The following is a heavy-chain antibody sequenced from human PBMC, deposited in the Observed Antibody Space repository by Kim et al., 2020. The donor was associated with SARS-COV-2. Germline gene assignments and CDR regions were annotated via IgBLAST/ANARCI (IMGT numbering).Heavy chain of an antibody. CDR3: ARDQFGWFGELALFDP. V-gene: IGHV1-3*01. Sequence: ASVKVSCKASGYTFTSYAMHWVRQAPGQRLEWMGWINAGNGNTKYSQKFQGRVTITRDTSASTAYMELSSLRSEDTAVYYCARDQFGWFGELALFDPWGQGTLVTVSS. CDR2: INAGNGNT. D-gene: IGHD3-10*01. J-gene: IGHJ5*02. CDR1: GYTFTSYA.